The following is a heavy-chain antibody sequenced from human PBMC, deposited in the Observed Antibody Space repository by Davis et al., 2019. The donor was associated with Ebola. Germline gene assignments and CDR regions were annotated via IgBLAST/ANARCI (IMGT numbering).Heavy chain of an antibody. V-gene: IGHV3-7*03. Sequence: GGSLRLSCAASGFTFSSYWMSWVRQAPGKGLEWVANIKQDGSEKYYVDSVKGRFTISRDNAKNSLYLQMNSLRAEDTAVYYCARDGYDFWSGYYTNYYYGMDVWGQGTTVTVSS. CDR1: GFTFSSYW. D-gene: IGHD3-3*01. CDR2: IKQDGSEK. CDR3: ARDGYDFWSGYYTNYYYGMDV. J-gene: IGHJ6*02.